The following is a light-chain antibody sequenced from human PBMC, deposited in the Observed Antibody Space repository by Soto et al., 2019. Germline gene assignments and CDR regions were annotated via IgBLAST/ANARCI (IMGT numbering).Light chain of an antibody. CDR3: NSFTTTNTYV. CDR2: DVS. V-gene: IGLV2-14*03. CDR1: SSDVGGFDH. Sequence: QSVLTQPASVSGSPGQSITISCTGASSDVGGFDHVSRYQQHPGKAPRLLIYDVSSRPSGVSDRFSGSKSGNTASLTISGLQAEDEADYYCNSFTTTNTYVFGTGTKVTVL. J-gene: IGLJ1*01.